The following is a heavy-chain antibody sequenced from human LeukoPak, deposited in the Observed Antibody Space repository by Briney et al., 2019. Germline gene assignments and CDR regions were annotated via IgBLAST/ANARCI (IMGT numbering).Heavy chain of an antibody. CDR3: ARTYYDILTGYYYYMDV. V-gene: IGHV4-39*01. J-gene: IGHJ6*03. CDR1: GGSISSGNYY. CDR2: IYYSGST. D-gene: IGHD3-9*01. Sequence: PSETLSLTCTVSGGSISSGNYYWSWIRQPPGKGLEWIGSIYYSGSTYYNPSLKSRVTISVDTSKNQFSLKLSSVTAADTAVCYCARTYYDILTGYYYYMDVWGKGTTVTVSS.